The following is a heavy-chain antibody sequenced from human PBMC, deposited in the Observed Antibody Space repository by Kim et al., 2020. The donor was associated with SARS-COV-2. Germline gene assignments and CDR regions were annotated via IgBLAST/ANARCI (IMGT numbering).Heavy chain of an antibody. CDR3: VKEIGTYSRSSGGLDV. CDR1: GFTFSNYG. J-gene: IGHJ6*02. Sequence: GGSLRLSCAASGFTFSNYGMHWVRQAPGKGLEWVAVISYAGSDKYYADSVKGRFTFSRDNSKNTLYLQMNSLRAEDTALYYCVKEIGTYSRSSGGLDVWGQGTPGTGSS. V-gene: IGHV3-30*18. D-gene: IGHD6-13*01. CDR2: ISYAGSDK.